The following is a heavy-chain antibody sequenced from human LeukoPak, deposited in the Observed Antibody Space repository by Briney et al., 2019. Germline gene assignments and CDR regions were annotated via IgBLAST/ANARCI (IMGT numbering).Heavy chain of an antibody. J-gene: IGHJ4*02. CDR2: IIPIFGTV. V-gene: IGHV1-69*13. CDR1: GGTFSSYA. D-gene: IGHD2-15*01. CDR3: AREVEEYCSGGSCYGAHY. Sequence: GASVKVSCKASGGTFSSYAISWVRQAPGQGLEWMGGIIPIFGTVNYAQKFQGRVTITADESTSTAYMELSSLRSEDTAVYYCAREVEEYCSGGSCYGAHYWGQGTLVTVSS.